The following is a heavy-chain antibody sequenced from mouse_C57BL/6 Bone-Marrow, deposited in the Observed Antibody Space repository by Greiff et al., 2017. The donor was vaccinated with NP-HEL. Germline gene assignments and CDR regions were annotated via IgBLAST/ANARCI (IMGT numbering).Heavy chain of an antibody. CDR3: TRERDYYGSPYYAMDY. J-gene: IGHJ4*01. CDR1: GFTFSSYA. D-gene: IGHD1-1*01. CDR2: ISSGGDYI. V-gene: IGHV5-9-1*02. Sequence: EVKLMESGEGLVKPGGSLKLSCAASGFTFSSYAMSWVRQTPEKRLEWVAYISSGGDYIYYADTVKGRFTISRDNARNTLYLQMSSLKSEDTAMYYCTRERDYYGSPYYAMDYWGQGTSVTVSS.